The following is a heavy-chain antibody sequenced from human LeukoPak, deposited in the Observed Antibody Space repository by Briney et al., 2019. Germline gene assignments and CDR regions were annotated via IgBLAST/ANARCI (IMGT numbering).Heavy chain of an antibody. D-gene: IGHD2-2*01. CDR3: ARGPVGVVPANSFGMDV. J-gene: IGHJ6*04. Sequence: SETLSLTCAVYGGSFSGYYWSWVRPPPGKGLEWIGEINHSGSTHYNPSLTSRVTISVDTSKNQFSLKLSSVTAADTAVYYCARGPVGVVPANSFGMDVWGKGTTVTVSS. CDR1: GGSFSGYY. V-gene: IGHV4-34*01. CDR2: INHSGST.